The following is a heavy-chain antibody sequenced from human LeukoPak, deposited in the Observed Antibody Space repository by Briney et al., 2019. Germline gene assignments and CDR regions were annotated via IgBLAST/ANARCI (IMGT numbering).Heavy chain of an antibody. Sequence: GESLKISCAASGLTFSSYGLSWVRQAPGKGLEWVSSISSGSTYISYADSLKGRFTISRDNAKNSLYLQMNSLRAEDTAVYYCARGGSSGPYYFDYWGQGTLVTVSS. CDR3: ARGGSSGPYYFDY. CDR2: ISSGSTYI. V-gene: IGHV3-21*01. J-gene: IGHJ4*02. CDR1: GLTFSSYG. D-gene: IGHD3-22*01.